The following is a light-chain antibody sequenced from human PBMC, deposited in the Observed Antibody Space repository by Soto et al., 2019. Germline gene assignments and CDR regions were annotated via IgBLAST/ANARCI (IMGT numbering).Light chain of an antibody. J-gene: IGLJ3*02. Sequence: QSVLTQPPSVSAAPGQKVTISCSGSSSNVGNNIVSWYQQLPRAVPKLLIYANDKQPSGIPDRYSGSKSGTSATLGITGLQTGDEADYYCATWDTSLSAVVFGGGTKVTVL. CDR2: AND. CDR3: ATWDTSLSAVV. CDR1: SSNVGNNI. V-gene: IGLV1-51*01.